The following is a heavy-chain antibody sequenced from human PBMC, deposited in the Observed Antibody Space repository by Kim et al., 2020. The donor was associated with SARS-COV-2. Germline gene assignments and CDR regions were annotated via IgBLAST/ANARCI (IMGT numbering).Heavy chain of an antibody. V-gene: IGHV3-13*05. CDR1: GFTFSSYD. CDR3: ARGALLWFGESYGDAFDI. J-gene: IGHJ3*02. Sequence: GGSLRLSCADSGFTFSSYDMHWVRQATGKGLEWVSAIGTAGDPYYPGSVKGRFTISRENAKNSLYLQMNSLRAGDTAVYYCARGALLWFGESYGDAFDIWGQGTMVTVSS. CDR2: IGTAGDP. D-gene: IGHD3-10*01.